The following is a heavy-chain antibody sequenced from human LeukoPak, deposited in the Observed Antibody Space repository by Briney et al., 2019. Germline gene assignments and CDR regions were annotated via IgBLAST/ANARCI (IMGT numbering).Heavy chain of an antibody. CDR2: IYTSGST. D-gene: IGHD5-18*01. CDR3: ARGRGGYRVWMSPPSGDSDAFDI. V-gene: IGHV4-61*02. J-gene: IGHJ3*02. CDR1: GGSISSGSYY. Sequence: SETLSLTCTVSGGSISSGSYYWSWIRQPAGKGLEWIGRIYTSGSTNYNPSLKSRVTISVDTSKNQFSLKLCSVTAADTAVYYCARGRGGYRVWMSPPSGDSDAFDIWGQGTMVTVSS.